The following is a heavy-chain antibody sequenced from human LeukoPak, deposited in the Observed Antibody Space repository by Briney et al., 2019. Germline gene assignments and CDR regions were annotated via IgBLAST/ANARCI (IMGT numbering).Heavy chain of an antibody. CDR2: IIPIFGTA. D-gene: IGHD3-3*01. J-gene: IGHJ6*03. CDR1: GGTFSSYA. V-gene: IGHV1-69*05. Sequence: ASVKVSCKASGGTFSSYAISWVRQAPGQGLEWMGGIIPIFGTANYAQKFQGRVTITTDESTSTAYMELSSLRSEDTAVYYCASRLGYDFWTNYYMDVWGKGITVTVSS. CDR3: ASRLGYDFWTNYYMDV.